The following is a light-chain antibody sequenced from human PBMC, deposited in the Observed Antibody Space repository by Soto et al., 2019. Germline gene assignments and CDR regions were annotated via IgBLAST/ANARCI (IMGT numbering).Light chain of an antibody. Sequence: EIVLSQSPATLSLSPGERATLSCRASQSVSSYLAWYQQKPGQAPRLLIYDASNRATGIPARFSGSGSGTDFTLTLSRLEPEYFAVYYCQQRSNWPPLVTVGPGTKVDIK. J-gene: IGKJ3*01. CDR1: QSVSSY. V-gene: IGKV3-11*01. CDR2: DAS. CDR3: QQRSNWPPLVT.